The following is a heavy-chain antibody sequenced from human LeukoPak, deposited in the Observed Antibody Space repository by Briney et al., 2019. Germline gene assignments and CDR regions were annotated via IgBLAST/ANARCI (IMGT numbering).Heavy chain of an antibody. J-gene: IGHJ6*02. CDR3: AREVITIFGVVTIPDYYYGMDV. CDR1: GYTFTGYY. CDR2: INPNSGGT. Sequence: ASVKVSCKASGYTFTGYYMHWVRQAPGQGFEWMGWINPNSGGTNYAQKFQGRVTMTRDTSISTAYMELSRLRSDDTAVYYCAREVITIFGVVTIPDYYYGMDVWGQGTTVTVSS. V-gene: IGHV1-2*02. D-gene: IGHD3-3*01.